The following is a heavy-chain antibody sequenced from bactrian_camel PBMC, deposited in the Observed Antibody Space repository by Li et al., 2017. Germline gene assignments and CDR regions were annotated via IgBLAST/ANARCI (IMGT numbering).Heavy chain of an antibody. J-gene: IGHJ6*01. CDR3: ATADRLLGWSTVVSGDFGY. Sequence: HVQLVESGGGSVQAGGSLRLSCVASGYIYSKLCMGWFRQAPGEEREGVARITDDGRTNYADSVKGRFTISKDNAKNTLYLQMNSLKPEDTAVYYCATADRLLGWSTVVSGDFGYWGQGTQVTVS. CDR2: ITDDGRT. CDR1: GYIYSKLC. V-gene: IGHV3S53*01. D-gene: IGHD6*01.